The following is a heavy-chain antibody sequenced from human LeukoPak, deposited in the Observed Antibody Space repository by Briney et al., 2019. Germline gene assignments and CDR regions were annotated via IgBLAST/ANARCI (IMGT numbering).Heavy chain of an antibody. CDR3: ARELHYGGNSS. Sequence: GGSLRLSCAASGFTISSYEMNWVRQAPGKGLEWVSYISSSGSTIYYADSVKGRFTISRDNAKNSLYLQMNSLRAEDTAVYYCARELHYGGNSSRGQGTLVTVSS. J-gene: IGHJ4*02. D-gene: IGHD4-23*01. CDR2: ISSSGSTI. V-gene: IGHV3-48*03. CDR1: GFTISSYE.